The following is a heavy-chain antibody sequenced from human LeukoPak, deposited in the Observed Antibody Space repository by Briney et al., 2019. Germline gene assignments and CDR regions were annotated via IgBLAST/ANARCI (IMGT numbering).Heavy chain of an antibody. V-gene: IGHV3-66*01. Sequence: GGSLRLSCAASGFTVSSNYMSWVRQAPGKGLEWVSVIYSGGSTYYADSVKGRFTISRDNSKNTLYLQMNSLRAEDTAVYYCAKSSTIGVYYYYMDVWGKGTTVTVSS. CDR2: IYSGGST. D-gene: IGHD3-16*01. J-gene: IGHJ6*03. CDR1: GFTVSSNY. CDR3: AKSSTIGVYYYYMDV.